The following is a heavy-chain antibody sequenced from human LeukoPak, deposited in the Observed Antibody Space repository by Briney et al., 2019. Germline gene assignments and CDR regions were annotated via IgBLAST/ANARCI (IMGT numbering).Heavy chain of an antibody. CDR3: AKRMDIVVVPAADFDH. CDR1: GFTFSSYG. V-gene: IGHV3-30*02. CDR2: IRYDGSNK. D-gene: IGHD2-2*03. J-gene: IGHJ4*02. Sequence: PGGSLRLSCAASGFTFSSYGMHWVRQAPGKGLEWVAFIRYDGSNKYYADSVKGRFTISRDNSKNTLYLQMNSLRAEDTAVYYCAKRMDIVVVPAADFDHWGQGTLVTVSS.